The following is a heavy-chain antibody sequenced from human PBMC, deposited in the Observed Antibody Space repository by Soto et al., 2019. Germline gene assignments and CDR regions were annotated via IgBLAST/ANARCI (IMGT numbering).Heavy chain of an antibody. Sequence: GESLKISCKGSGYSFTSYWISWVRQMPGKGLEWMGRIDPSDSYTNYSPSFQGHVTISADKSISTAYLQWSSLKASDTDMDYCARQGIAAAGYGMDVWGQGTTVTVSS. CDR2: IDPSDSYT. D-gene: IGHD6-13*01. CDR3: ARQGIAAAGYGMDV. CDR1: GYSFTSYW. J-gene: IGHJ6*02. V-gene: IGHV5-10-1*01.